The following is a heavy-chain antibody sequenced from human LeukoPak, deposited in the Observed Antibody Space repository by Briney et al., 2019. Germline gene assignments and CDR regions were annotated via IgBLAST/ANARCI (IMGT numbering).Heavy chain of an antibody. D-gene: IGHD3-22*01. V-gene: IGHV4-31*03. Sequence: SETLSLTCTVSGGSISSGDYYWSWIRQHPGKGLEWIGYISYSGSTYYNPSLKSRVTMSVDTSKNQFSLKLSSVTAADTAVYYCARAEYYYDSSGYLYWGQGALVTVSS. CDR1: GGSISSGDYY. J-gene: IGHJ4*02. CDR3: ARAEYYYDSSGYLY. CDR2: ISYSGST.